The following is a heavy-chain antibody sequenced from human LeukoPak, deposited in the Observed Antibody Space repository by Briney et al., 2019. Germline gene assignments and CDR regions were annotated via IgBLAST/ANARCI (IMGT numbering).Heavy chain of an antibody. D-gene: IGHD2-21*01. V-gene: IGHV3-23*01. Sequence: GGSLRLSCAASGFTFSSYGMTWVRQAPGKGLEWVSDISGTGVSTYYADSVKGRFTISRDNSKNTLYLQMNSLRAEDTAVYYCAREVVVIARGVWFDPWGQGTLVTVSS. J-gene: IGHJ5*02. CDR1: GFTFSSYG. CDR2: ISGTGVST. CDR3: AREVVVIARGVWFDP.